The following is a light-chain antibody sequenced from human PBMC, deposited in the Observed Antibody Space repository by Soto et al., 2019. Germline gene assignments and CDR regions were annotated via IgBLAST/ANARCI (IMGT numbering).Light chain of an antibody. CDR2: DVN. V-gene: IGLV2-14*03. Sequence: QSALTQPASVSGSPGQSITISCTGTSSDIGAFTFVSWYQQHPGKVPKLMIFDVNRRPSGVSDRLSGSKSGNTASLTISGHQAEDEGDYYGSSYTNSSTHVFASGIKVTVL. CDR3: SSYTNSSTHV. J-gene: IGLJ1*01. CDR1: SSDIGAFTF.